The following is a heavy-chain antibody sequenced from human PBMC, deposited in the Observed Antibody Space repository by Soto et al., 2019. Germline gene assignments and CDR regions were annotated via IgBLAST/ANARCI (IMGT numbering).Heavy chain of an antibody. D-gene: IGHD3-3*01. CDR2: ISAYNGNT. Sequence: GASVKVCCKASGYTFTSYGISWVRQAPGQGLEWMGWISAYNGNTNYAQKLQGRVTMTTDTSTSTAYMELSSLRSEDTAVYYCAGSRDYDFWSGKNWFDPWGQGTLVTVSS. J-gene: IGHJ5*02. CDR3: AGSRDYDFWSGKNWFDP. CDR1: GYTFTSYG. V-gene: IGHV1-18*01.